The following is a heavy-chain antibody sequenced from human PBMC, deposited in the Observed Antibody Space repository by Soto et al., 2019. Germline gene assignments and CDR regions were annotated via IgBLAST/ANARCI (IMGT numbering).Heavy chain of an antibody. J-gene: IGHJ3*02. D-gene: IGHD2-15*01. V-gene: IGHV4-59*11. CDR2: IYYSGST. CDR3: ATADIAVLPPGSLDI. CDR1: GGSINNHY. Sequence: SETLSLTCTVSGGSINNHYWSWIRQPPGKGLEWIGYIYYSGSTNYNPSLKSRVTISIDTSKNQFSLNLSSVSAADTAVYYCATADIAVLPPGSLDIWGRGTMVTVSS.